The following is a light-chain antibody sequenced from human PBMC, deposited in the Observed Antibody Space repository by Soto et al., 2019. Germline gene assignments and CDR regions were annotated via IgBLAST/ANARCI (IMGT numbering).Light chain of an antibody. V-gene: IGKV3-15*01. Sequence: EIVMTQSPATLSVSPGDRVTLSCRASQSVSDNLAWYQQKPGQAPRLLIYGASTRATTIPARFSGSGSGTEFTLTISSLQSEDFAVYYCQQSNNWPYTFGQGTKLDIK. CDR2: GAS. CDR3: QQSNNWPYT. J-gene: IGKJ2*01. CDR1: QSVSDN.